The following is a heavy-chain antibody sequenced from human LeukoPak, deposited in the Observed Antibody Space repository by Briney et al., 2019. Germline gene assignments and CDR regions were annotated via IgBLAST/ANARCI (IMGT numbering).Heavy chain of an antibody. CDR2: IYTSGST. Sequence: PSETLSLTCTVSGGSISSYYWSWIRQPPGKGLEWIGRIYTSGSTNYNPSLKSRVTISVDTSKNQFSLKLSSVTAADTAVYYCARDRKGITGPSSYFDYWGQGTLVTVSS. CDR3: ARDRKGITGPSSYFDY. CDR1: GGSISSYY. J-gene: IGHJ4*02. V-gene: IGHV4-4*08. D-gene: IGHD1-20*01.